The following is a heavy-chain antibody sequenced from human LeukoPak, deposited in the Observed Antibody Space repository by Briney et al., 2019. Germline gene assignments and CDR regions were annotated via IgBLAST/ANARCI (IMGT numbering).Heavy chain of an antibody. J-gene: IGHJ4*02. CDR3: ARVGGSGSYYPFEY. V-gene: IGHV1-2*02. Sequence: AASVKVSCKASGYTFTGYYLHWVRQAPGQGLEWMGWINPYSGGTNHAQKFQGRVTMTRDTSISTAYMELSRLRSDDTAVYYCARVGGSGSYYPFEYWGQGTLVTVSS. D-gene: IGHD3-10*01. CDR1: GYTFTGYY. CDR2: INPYSGGT.